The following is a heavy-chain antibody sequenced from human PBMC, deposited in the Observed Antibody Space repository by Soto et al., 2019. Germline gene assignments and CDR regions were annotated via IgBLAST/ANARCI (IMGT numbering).Heavy chain of an antibody. D-gene: IGHD3-22*01. V-gene: IGHV3-23*01. CDR2: FSAGGDYR. CDR1: GFSFSDYS. CDR3: AREARCDRGVYHYEGIDY. J-gene: IGHJ4*02. Sequence: EVQLLQSGGGLAQPGGSLTLSCAASGFSFSDYSMNWVRRAPGKGLEWVSAFSAGGDYRHYEDSVKGRFTISRDNSKNTLFLQMNSLRAEDTARYYCAREARCDRGVYHYEGIDYWGQGTLVTVSS.